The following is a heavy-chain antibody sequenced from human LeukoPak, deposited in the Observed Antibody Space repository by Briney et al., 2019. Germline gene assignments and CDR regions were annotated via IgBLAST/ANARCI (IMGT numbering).Heavy chain of an antibody. V-gene: IGHV1-69*13. D-gene: IGHD3-22*01. CDR3: ARSYYDSSGYYYSLFSNWFDP. Sequence: ASVKVSCKASGYTFTSYGISWVRQAPGQGLEWMGGIIPIFGTANYAQKFQGRVTITADESTSTAYMELSSLRSEDTAVYYCARSYYDSSGYYYSLFSNWFDPWGQGTLVTVSS. CDR2: IIPIFGTA. J-gene: IGHJ5*02. CDR1: GYTFTSYG.